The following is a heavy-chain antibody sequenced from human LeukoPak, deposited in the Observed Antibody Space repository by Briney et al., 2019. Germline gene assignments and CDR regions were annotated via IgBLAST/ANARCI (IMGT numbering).Heavy chain of an antibody. J-gene: IGHJ6*03. D-gene: IGHD3-22*01. CDR3: ARRRDYYDSSGYYYYYYYYMDV. CDR1: GYTFNGYY. CDR2: INPNSGGT. Sequence: ASVKVSCKASGYTFNGYYMHWVRQAPGQGLEWMGWINPNSGGTNYAQKFQGRITMTRDTSISTAYMELRSLRSDDTAVYYCARRRDYYDSSGYYYYYYYYMDVWGKGTTVTVSS. V-gene: IGHV1-2*02.